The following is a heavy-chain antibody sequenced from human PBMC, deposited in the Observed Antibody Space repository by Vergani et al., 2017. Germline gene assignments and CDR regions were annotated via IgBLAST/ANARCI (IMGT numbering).Heavy chain of an antibody. Sequence: LVESGGGLVQPGGSLRLSCAASSFSVSSHYMTWVRQAPGKGLEWVSTINIGGRTSYADSVKGRLNLTRDDSKNTLHLQMNSLRPEDTAVYYCATGMTTETTDLDGFDIWGQGTMVSVSS. CDR1: SFSVSSHY. J-gene: IGHJ3*02. D-gene: IGHD4-17*01. CDR2: INIGGRT. V-gene: IGHV3-66*02. CDR3: ATGMTTETTDLDGFDI.